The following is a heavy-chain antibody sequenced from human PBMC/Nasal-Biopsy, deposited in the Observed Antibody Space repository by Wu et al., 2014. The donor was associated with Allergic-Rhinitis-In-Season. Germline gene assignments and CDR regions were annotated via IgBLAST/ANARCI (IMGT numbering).Heavy chain of an antibody. CDR2: IYWDDDK. CDR1: GFSLSTDAVG. D-gene: IGHD6-13*01. CDR3: AHHGRLSAAAGPMYFDL. J-gene: IGHJ2*01. V-gene: IGHV2-5*02. Sequence: LVKPTQTLTLTCTFSGFSLSTDAVGVGWIRQPPGKALEWLALIYWDDDKRYSPSLKSRLTITKDTSKNHVVLTMTNMDPVDTATYYCAHHGRLSAAAGPMYFDLWGRGTLVTVSS.